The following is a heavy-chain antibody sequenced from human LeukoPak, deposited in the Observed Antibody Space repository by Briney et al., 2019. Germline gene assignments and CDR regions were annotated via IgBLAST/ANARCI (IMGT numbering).Heavy chain of an antibody. CDR2: FDPEDGET. CDR3: ASTVLSSTSPFDY. D-gene: IGHD2-2*01. J-gene: IGHJ4*02. V-gene: IGHV1-24*01. CDR1: GYTLTELS. Sequence: GASVKVSCKVSGYTLTELSMHWVRQAPGKGLEWMGGFDPEDGETIYAQKFQGRVTMTEDTSTGTAYMELSSLRSEDTAVYYCASTVLSSTSPFDYWGQGTLVTVSS.